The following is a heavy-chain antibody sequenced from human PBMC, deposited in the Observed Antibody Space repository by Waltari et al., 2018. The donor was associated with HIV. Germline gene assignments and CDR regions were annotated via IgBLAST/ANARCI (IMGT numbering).Heavy chain of an antibody. CDR1: GYTLTSYA. Sequence: QVQLVQSGAEVKKPGASVKVSCKASGYTLTSYAMHWVRQAPGQRLEWMGWINVVNGNTKYSQHFQGRVTITRDTSASTAYMELSSLRSEDTAVYYCAGGWAIGYQLLMGDYWGQGTLVTVSS. D-gene: IGHD2-2*01. J-gene: IGHJ4*02. V-gene: IGHV1-3*01. CDR3: AGGWAIGYQLLMGDY. CDR2: INVVNGNT.